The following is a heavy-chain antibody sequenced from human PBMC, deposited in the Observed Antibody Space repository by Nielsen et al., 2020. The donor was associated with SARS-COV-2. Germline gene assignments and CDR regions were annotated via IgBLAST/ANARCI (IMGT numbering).Heavy chain of an antibody. Sequence: ASVKVSCKASGYTFTSYGISWVRQAPGQGLEWMGWISAYNGNTNYAQKLQGRVTMTTDTSTSTAYMELSSLRSEDTAVYYCARDSQALNWFDPWGQGTLVTVSS. J-gene: IGHJ5*02. V-gene: IGHV1-18*01. CDR2: ISAYNGNT. CDR3: ARDSQALNWFDP. CDR1: GYTFTSYG.